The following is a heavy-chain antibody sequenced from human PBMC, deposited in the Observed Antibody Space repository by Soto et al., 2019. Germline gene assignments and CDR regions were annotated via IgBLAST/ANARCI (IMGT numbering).Heavy chain of an antibody. J-gene: IGHJ4*02. D-gene: IGHD3-9*01. V-gene: IGHV1-8*01. CDR3: ARDKHEYDIVTGSDHSPLGN. CDR2: MNPNSGNT. CDR1: GYTFSSYD. Sequence: QVQLVQSGAEVKKPGASVKVSCKASGYTFSSYDINWVRQATGQGLEWMGWMNPNSGNTGYAQKFQGRVTMTRNTSISTAYMELSSLRSEDTAVYYCARDKHEYDIVTGSDHSPLGNWGQGTLVTVSS.